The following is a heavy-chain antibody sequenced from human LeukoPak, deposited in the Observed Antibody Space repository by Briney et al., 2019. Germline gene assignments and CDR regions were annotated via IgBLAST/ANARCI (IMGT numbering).Heavy chain of an antibody. CDR2: IYYSGST. D-gene: IGHD6-13*01. CDR3: ASEGAGTFDY. V-gene: IGHV4-61*01. J-gene: IGHJ4*02. CDR1: GGSVSSGSYY. Sequence: SETLSLTCTVSGGSVSSGSYYWSWIRQPPGKGLKWIGYIYYSGSTNYNPPLKSRVTISVDTSKNQFSLKLSSVTAADTAVYYCASEGAGTFDYWGQGTLVTVSS.